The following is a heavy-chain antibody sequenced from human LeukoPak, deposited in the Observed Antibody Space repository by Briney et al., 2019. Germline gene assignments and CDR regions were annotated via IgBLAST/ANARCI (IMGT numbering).Heavy chain of an antibody. D-gene: IGHD3-3*01. CDR2: ISPYNGNT. J-gene: IGHJ4*02. V-gene: IGHV1-18*01. CDR1: GYNFIIYS. CDR3: VRRFGYDFWSGHPMGDY. Sequence: ASVKVSCKASGYNFIIYSINWVRQAPGQGLEWMGWISPYNGNTIYAQKLQGRVTMTTDTSTSTAYMELRSLRSDDTAVYYCVRRFGYDFWSGHPMGDYWGQGTLVTASS.